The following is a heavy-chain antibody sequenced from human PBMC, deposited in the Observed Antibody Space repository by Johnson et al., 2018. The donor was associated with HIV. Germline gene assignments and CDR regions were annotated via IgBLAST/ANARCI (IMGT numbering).Heavy chain of an antibody. D-gene: IGHD3-22*01. V-gene: IGHV3-66*01. CDR3: ARDRTVDYFDSGGFYSDAFDI. Sequence: VQLVESGGDLVRPGGSLRLSCTASGFTVSSNYMSWVRQAPGKGLEWVSVIDTGGSTYEADSVKGRFTISRAISKNTLYLQMNSLRAEDTAMYYCARDRTVDYFDSGGFYSDAFDIWGQGTRVTVSS. J-gene: IGHJ3*02. CDR2: IDTGGST. CDR1: GFTVSSNY.